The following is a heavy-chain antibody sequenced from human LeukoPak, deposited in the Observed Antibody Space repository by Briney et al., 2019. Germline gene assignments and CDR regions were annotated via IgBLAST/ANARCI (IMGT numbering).Heavy chain of an antibody. V-gene: IGHV1-18*01. CDR2: ISAYNGNT. CDR1: GYTFTSYG. Sequence: ASVKVSCKASGYTFTSYGISWVRQAPGQGLEWMGWISAYNGNTNYAQKLQGRVTITADESTSTAYMELSSLRSEDTAVYYCARAISSLEWPHYFDYWGQGTLVTVSS. D-gene: IGHD3-3*01. J-gene: IGHJ4*02. CDR3: ARAISSLEWPHYFDY.